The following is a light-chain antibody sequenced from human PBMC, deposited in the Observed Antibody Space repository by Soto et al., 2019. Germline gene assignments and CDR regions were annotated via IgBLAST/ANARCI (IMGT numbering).Light chain of an antibody. Sequence: EVVMTQSPATLSVSPGDTATLSCRASQSVSSSLAWYQQKPGQPPRLLIYGSSTRATGVPARFSGSGSGTEFTLTIRRLQSEDFAVYYCQQYYNWRPRFGQGTKVEIK. CDR1: QSVSSS. CDR3: QQYYNWRPR. V-gene: IGKV3-15*01. CDR2: GSS. J-gene: IGKJ1*01.